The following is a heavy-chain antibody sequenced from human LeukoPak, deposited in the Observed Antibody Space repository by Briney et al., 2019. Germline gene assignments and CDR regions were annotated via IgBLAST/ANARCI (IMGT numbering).Heavy chain of an antibody. Sequence: ASETLSLTCTVSGGSISSSSYYWGWIRQPPGKGLDWIGSIYYSGSTYYNPSLKSRFTISVDTSKNQFSLKLSSVTAADTAVYYCVNYYDSSDYQQPNHFDYWGQGTLVTVSS. CDR2: IYYSGST. CDR1: GGSISSSSYY. D-gene: IGHD3-22*01. CDR3: VNYYDSSDYQQPNHFDY. V-gene: IGHV4-39*01. J-gene: IGHJ4*02.